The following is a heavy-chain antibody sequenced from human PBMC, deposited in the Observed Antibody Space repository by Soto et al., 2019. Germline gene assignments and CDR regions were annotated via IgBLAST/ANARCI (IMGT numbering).Heavy chain of an antibody. Sequence: TLSLTCTVSGGSISSGGYYWSWIRQHPGKGLEWIGYIFYSGTTYYNPSLKSRVTISVDTSKNQFSLKLSSVTAADTAVYYFAKDPRDFWFYPWGQGNLVTVSS. J-gene: IGHJ5*02. V-gene: IGHV4-31*03. CDR1: GGSISSGGYY. CDR3: AKDPRDFWFYP. CDR2: IFYSGTT.